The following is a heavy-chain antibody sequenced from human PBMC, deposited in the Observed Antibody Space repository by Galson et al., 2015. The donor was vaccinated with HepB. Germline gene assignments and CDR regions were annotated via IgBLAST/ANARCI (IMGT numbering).Heavy chain of an antibody. D-gene: IGHD1-26*01. V-gene: IGHV1-69*13. CDR3: ARVDGGDSGLDP. CDR1: GGTFSSYA. CDR2: IIPILGTA. J-gene: IGHJ5*02. Sequence: SVKVSCKASGGTFSSYAISWVRQAPGQGLEWMGGIIPILGTANYAQKFQGRVTITADESTSTAYMELSSLRSEDTAVYYCARVDGGDSGLDPWGQGTLVTVSS.